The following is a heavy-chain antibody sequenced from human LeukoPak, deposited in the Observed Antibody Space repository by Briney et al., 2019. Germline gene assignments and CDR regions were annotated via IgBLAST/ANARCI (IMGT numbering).Heavy chain of an antibody. CDR1: GGSISSYY. V-gene: IGHV4-59*01. CDR2: IYYSGST. CDR3: ARSNYYDSSGDLYYYFYYMDV. J-gene: IGHJ6*03. D-gene: IGHD3-22*01. Sequence: SETLSLTCTVSGGSISSYYWSWIRQPPGKGLEWIWYIYYSGSTNYNPSLKSRVTISVDTSKSRFSLKLSSVTAADTAVYYCARSNYYDSSGDLYYYFYYMDVWGKRTTVTVSS.